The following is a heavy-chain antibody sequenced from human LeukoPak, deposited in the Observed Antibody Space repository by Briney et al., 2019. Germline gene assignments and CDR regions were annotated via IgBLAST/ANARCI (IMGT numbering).Heavy chain of an antibody. D-gene: IGHD4-17*01. V-gene: IGHV3-30*18. J-gene: IGHJ5*02. CDR3: AKDYGDSDWFDP. CDR2: ISYDGDNK. CDR1: GFSFSSYG. Sequence: GGSLRLSCAASGFSFSSYGMHWVRQAPGKGLEWVAVISYDGDNKYCADSVNGRFTISRDNSKNTLYLQMNSLRAEDTAIYYCAKDYGDSDWFDPWGQGTLVTVSS.